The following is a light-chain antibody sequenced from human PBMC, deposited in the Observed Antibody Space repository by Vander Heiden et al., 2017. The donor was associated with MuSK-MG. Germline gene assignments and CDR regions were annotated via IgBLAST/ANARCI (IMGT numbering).Light chain of an antibody. CDR1: QSIRNY. Sequence: DIQMTQSPSSLSASVGDRVTMTCRASQSIRNYLNWYQQKPGKAPKVLIYGASSLQSGVPSRFSGSGSGTDFTLTISSLQPEDFATYYCQQTDSRLRAFGQGTRVVIK. CDR3: QQTDSRLRA. J-gene: IGKJ1*01. CDR2: GAS. V-gene: IGKV1-39*01.